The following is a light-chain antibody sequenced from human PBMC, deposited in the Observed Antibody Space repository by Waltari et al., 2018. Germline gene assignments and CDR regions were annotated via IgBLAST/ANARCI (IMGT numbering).Light chain of an antibody. CDR1: QSNGSH. J-gene: IGKJ2*01. Sequence: DIRLTQSPSSLSASVGDRLTITCRASQSNGSHLNLYHQQPGRAPKLLMFSASTLKSGAPSMFNGRRAGADFELTISSVQPEDSATYCCQESYSLQDTFGQGTKLAIK. CDR3: QESYSLQDT. V-gene: IGKV1-39*01. CDR2: SAS.